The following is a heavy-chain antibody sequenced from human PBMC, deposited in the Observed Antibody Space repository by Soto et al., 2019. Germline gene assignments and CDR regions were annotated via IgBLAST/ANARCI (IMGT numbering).Heavy chain of an antibody. CDR2: ISYDGSNK. V-gene: IGHV3-30-3*01. CDR1: GFTFSSYA. J-gene: IGHJ6*02. D-gene: IGHD4-17*01. CDR3: ARTPDYGDYVYYYYYGMDV. Sequence: QVQLVESGGGVVQPGRSLRLSCAASGFTFSSYAMHWVRQAPGKGLEWVAVISYDGSNKYYADSVKGRFTISRDNSKNTLYLQMNSLRAEDTAVHYCARTPDYGDYVYYYYYGMDVWGQGTTVTVSS.